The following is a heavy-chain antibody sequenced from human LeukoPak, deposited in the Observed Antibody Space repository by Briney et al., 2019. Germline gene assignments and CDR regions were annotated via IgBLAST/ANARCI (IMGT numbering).Heavy chain of an antibody. Sequence: SETLSLTRTVSGGSISSSSYYWGWIRQPPGKGLEWIGSIFYSGSSYYNPSLKSRVTISVDTSKNQFSLKLSSVTAADTAVYYCARHLYGSGLHRIDYWGQGTLVTVSS. V-gene: IGHV4-39*01. CDR2: IFYSGSS. D-gene: IGHD6-19*01. J-gene: IGHJ4*02. CDR3: ARHLYGSGLHRIDY. CDR1: GGSISSSSYY.